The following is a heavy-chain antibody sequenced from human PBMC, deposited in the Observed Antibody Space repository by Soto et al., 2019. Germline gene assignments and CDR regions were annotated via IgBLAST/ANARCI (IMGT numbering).Heavy chain of an antibody. D-gene: IGHD2-2*01. Sequence: SVKVSCKASGDTFSSYAISWVRQAPGQGREWMGGIIPIFGTANYAQKFQGRVTITADESTSTAYMELSSLRSEDTAVYYCARDYCSSTSCPAYYYGMDVWGQGXTVTVSS. V-gene: IGHV1-69*13. CDR3: ARDYCSSTSCPAYYYGMDV. J-gene: IGHJ6*02. CDR2: IIPIFGTA. CDR1: GDTFSSYA.